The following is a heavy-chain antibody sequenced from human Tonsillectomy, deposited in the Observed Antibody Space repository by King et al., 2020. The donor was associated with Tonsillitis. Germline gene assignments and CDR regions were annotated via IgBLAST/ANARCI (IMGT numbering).Heavy chain of an antibody. V-gene: IGHV1-8*01. CDR1: GYTFTSYD. CDR3: ARESHDFEAFDI. J-gene: IGHJ3*02. D-gene: IGHD1-1*01. CDR2: MNPISGYT. Sequence: VQLVESGAEVKKPGASVKVSCKASGYTFTSYDINWVRQATGQGLEWMGWMNPISGYTVYAQKFQGRVTMTRNTSITTAHMELSSLRSEDTAVYYCARESHDFEAFDIWGQGTMVTVSS.